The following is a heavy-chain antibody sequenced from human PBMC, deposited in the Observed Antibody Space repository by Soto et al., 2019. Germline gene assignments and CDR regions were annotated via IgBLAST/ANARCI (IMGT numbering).Heavy chain of an antibody. Sequence: QVQLQESGPGLVKPSETLSLTCTVSGGSISSYYWSWIRQPPGKGLEWIGYIYYSGSTNYNPPLKSRVPLSGEQSQTPFPLKLGSVAAADKAVFYGGGHFRGGGAFDICGQGTMVTVSS. CDR3: GGHFRGGGAFDI. D-gene: IGHD3-10*01. CDR2: IYYSGST. CDR1: GGSISSYY. V-gene: IGHV4-59*08. J-gene: IGHJ3*02.